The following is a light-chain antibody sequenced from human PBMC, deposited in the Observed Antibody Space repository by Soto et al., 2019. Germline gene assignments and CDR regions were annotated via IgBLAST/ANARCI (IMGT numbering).Light chain of an antibody. V-gene: IGKV1-39*01. CDR2: AAS. Sequence: DIQMTQSPASLAASVGDRVTISCRASERISSYLNWYQQKPGKAPKLLIYAASTLQSGVPSRFSGSRSGTDFTLTISSLQPEDFATYCCQQGYSMPLTFGGGTRVEI. J-gene: IGKJ4*01. CDR1: ERISSY. CDR3: QQGYSMPLT.